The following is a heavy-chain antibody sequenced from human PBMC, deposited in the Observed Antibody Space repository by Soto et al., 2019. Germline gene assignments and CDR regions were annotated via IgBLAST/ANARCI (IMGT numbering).Heavy chain of an antibody. J-gene: IGHJ5*02. CDR1: GYTFTSYG. Sequence: QVQLVQSGAEVKKPGASVKVSCKASGYTFTSYGISWVRQAPGQGLEWMGWISAYNGNTNYAQKLQGRVTMTTDTAPSTAYMEMRSVRSDDTAVYYCARESAVAALDPWGQGTLVTVSS. CDR3: ARESAVAALDP. D-gene: IGHD6-19*01. CDR2: ISAYNGNT. V-gene: IGHV1-18*01.